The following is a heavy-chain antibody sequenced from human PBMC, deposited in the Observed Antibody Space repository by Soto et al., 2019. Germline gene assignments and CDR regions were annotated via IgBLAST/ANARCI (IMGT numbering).Heavy chain of an antibody. Sequence: SETLSLTCTVSGGSISSYYWSWIRQPPGKGLEWIGYIYYSGSTNYNPSLKSRVTISVDTSKNQFSLRLSSVTAADTAVYYCARDGDYGGNWFDPWGQGTLVTVSS. CDR2: IYYSGST. J-gene: IGHJ5*02. CDR3: ARDGDYGGNWFDP. D-gene: IGHD4-17*01. CDR1: GGSISSYY. V-gene: IGHV4-59*01.